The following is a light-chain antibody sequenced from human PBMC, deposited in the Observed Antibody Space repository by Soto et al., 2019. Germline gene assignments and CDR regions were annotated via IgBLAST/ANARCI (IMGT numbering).Light chain of an antibody. CDR1: QSISNW. V-gene: IGKV1-5*01. CDR2: DAS. J-gene: IGKJ5*01. Sequence: HRTRFHAKMTASVGDRVGIAGLASQSISNWLAWDQQKPGKAPKLLIHDASSLESGVPPRFSGSGYGTDFTLTISRLQPEDSATYYCQQAYSLLWTFGQGTRLEIK. CDR3: QQAYSLLWT.